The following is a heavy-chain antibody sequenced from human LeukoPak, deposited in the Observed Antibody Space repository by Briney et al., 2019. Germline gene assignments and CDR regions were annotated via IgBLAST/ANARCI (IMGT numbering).Heavy chain of an antibody. Sequence: PSETLSLTCTVSGGSISSSSYYWGWIRQPPGKGLEWIGSIYCSGSTYYNPSLKSRVTISVDTSKNQFSLKLSSVTAADTAVYYCARAGDAFDIWGQGTMVTVSS. CDR2: IYCSGST. D-gene: IGHD3-10*01. CDR3: ARAGDAFDI. V-gene: IGHV4-39*07. CDR1: GGSISSSSYY. J-gene: IGHJ3*02.